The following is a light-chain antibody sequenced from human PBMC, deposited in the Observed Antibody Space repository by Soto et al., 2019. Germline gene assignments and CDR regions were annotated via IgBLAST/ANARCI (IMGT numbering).Light chain of an antibody. V-gene: IGKV3-15*01. CDR2: GAS. J-gene: IGKJ2*01. Sequence: EIVMTQSPATLSVSPGERATLSCRASQSLSNNLAWYQQKPGQAPWLLIYGASTRATGIPARFSGSGSGTEFTLTNSSLQSGDFAVYYCQQYNYGPPYTFGQGTKVENK. CDR3: QQYNYGPPYT. CDR1: QSLSNN.